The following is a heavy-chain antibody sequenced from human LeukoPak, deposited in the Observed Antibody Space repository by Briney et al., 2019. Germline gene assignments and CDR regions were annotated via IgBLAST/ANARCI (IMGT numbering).Heavy chain of an antibody. Sequence: ASVKVSCKASGYTFTGYYMHWVRQAPGQGLEWMGWINPNSGGTNYAQEFQGRVTMTRDTSISTAYMELSRLRSDDTAVYYCARADYGSGRPPSDYWGQGTLVTVSS. CDR3: ARADYGSGRPPSDY. J-gene: IGHJ4*02. V-gene: IGHV1-2*02. D-gene: IGHD3-10*01. CDR2: INPNSGGT. CDR1: GYTFTGYY.